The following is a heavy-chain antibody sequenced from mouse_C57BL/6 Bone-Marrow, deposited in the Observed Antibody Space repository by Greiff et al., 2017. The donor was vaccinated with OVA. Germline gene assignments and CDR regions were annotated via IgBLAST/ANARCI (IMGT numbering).Heavy chain of an antibody. D-gene: IGHD1-1*01. J-gene: IGHJ4*01. V-gene: IGHV5-17*01. CDR2: ISSGSSTI. Sequence: EVKVVESGGGLVKPGGSLKLSCAASGFTFSDYGMHWVRQAPEKGLEWVAYISSGSSTIYYADTVKGRFTISRDNAKNTLFLQMTSLRSEDTAMYYCARLGIYYYGSSLYWYAMDYWGQGTSVTVSS. CDR1: GFTFSDYG. CDR3: ARLGIYYYGSSLYWYAMDY.